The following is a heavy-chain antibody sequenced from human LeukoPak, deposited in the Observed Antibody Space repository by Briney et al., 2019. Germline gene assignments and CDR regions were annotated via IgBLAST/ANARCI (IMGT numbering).Heavy chain of an antibody. D-gene: IGHD3-3*01. CDR2: INHSGST. CDR3: AGSPLRFLEWSAVY. V-gene: IGHV4-34*01. Sequence: PSETLSFTCAVYGGSFSGYYWSWIRQPPGKGLEWIGEINHSGSTNYNPSLKSRVTISVDTSKNQFSLKLSSVTAADTAVYYCAGSPLRFLEWSAVYWGQGTLVTVSS. J-gene: IGHJ4*02. CDR1: GGSFSGYY.